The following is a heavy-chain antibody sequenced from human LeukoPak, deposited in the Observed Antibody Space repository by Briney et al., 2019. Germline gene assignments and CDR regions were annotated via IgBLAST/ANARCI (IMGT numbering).Heavy chain of an antibody. CDR2: IYSGGST. J-gene: IGHJ6*03. CDR3: ARDRYYYYYMDV. CDR1: GFTVSSNY. Sequence: GGSLRLSCAASGFTVSSNYMSWVRQAPGKGLEWVSVIYSGGSTYYADSVKGRFTISRDNSKNTLYLQMNSLRAEDTAVYYCARDRYYYYYMDVWGKGTTVTVSS. V-gene: IGHV3-53*01.